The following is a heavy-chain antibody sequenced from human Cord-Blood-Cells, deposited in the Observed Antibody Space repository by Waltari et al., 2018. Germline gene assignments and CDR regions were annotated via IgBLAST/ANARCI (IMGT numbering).Heavy chain of an antibody. J-gene: IGHJ4*02. V-gene: IGHV4-61*01. CDR3: ARARELRFLEWLFDY. Sequence: QVQLQESGPGLVKPSETLSLTCTVSGGSVSSGSSYWSWIRPPPGKGLEWIGYIYYSGRTNYNPSLNSRVTISVDTSKTQFSLELSSVTAADTAVYYCARARELRFLEWLFDYWGQGTLVTVSS. CDR1: GGSVSSGSSY. D-gene: IGHD3-3*01. CDR2: IYYSGRT.